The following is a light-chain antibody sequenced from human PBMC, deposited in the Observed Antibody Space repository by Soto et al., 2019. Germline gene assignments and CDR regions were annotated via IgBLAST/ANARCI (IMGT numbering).Light chain of an antibody. CDR1: QSLLHSNGYNY. J-gene: IGKJ4*01. Sequence: DIVMTQSPLSLPVTPGEPASISCRSSQSLLHSNGYNYLDWYLQKPGRSPQVLIYLGSNRASGVPDRFSGSGSGTDFTLKISRVEAEDVGVYYCMQALQTPLTFGGGSMVDVK. CDR2: LGS. CDR3: MQALQTPLT. V-gene: IGKV2-28*01.